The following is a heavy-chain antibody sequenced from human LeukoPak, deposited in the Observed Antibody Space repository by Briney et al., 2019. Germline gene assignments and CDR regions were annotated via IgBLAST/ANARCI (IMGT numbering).Heavy chain of an antibody. V-gene: IGHV3-30*02. CDR2: IRSDGSSE. CDR3: ATPRGGKLLLDAFDM. Sequence: GGSLRLSCAASGFIFSTYGMHWVRQAPGKGLEWVAFIRSDGSSEFYVDSVKGRFTISRDSSRNTLYLQMNSLRAEDTAVYYCATPRGGKLLLDAFDMWGQGTMVTLSS. J-gene: IGHJ3*02. D-gene: IGHD3-10*01. CDR1: GFIFSTYG.